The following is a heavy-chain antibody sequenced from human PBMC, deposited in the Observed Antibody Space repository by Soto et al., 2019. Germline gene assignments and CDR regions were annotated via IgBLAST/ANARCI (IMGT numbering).Heavy chain of an antibody. CDR3: ARGDYDILTGYYYYGMDV. Sequence: EVQLVESGGGLVQPGGSLRLSCAASGFTFSDHYMDWVRQAPGKGLEWVGRTRNKANSYTTEYAASVKGRFTISRDDSKNSLYLQMNSLKADDTAVYYCARGDYDILTGYYYYGMDVWGQGTTVTVSS. V-gene: IGHV3-72*01. J-gene: IGHJ6*02. CDR1: GFTFSDHY. D-gene: IGHD3-9*01. CDR2: TRNKANSYTT.